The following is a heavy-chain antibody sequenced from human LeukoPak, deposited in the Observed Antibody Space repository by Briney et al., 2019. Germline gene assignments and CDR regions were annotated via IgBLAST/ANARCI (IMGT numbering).Heavy chain of an antibody. J-gene: IGHJ4*02. D-gene: IGHD5-24*01. CDR3: ARDWAIRDGYNSHPSDY. CDR1: GFTFDDYG. V-gene: IGHV3-7*01. Sequence: GGSLRLSCAASGFTFDDYGMSWVRQAPGKGLEWVANIKQDGSEKYYVDSVKGRFTISRDNAKNSLYLQMNSLRAEDTAVYYCARDWAIRDGYNSHPSDYWGQGTLVTVSS. CDR2: IKQDGSEK.